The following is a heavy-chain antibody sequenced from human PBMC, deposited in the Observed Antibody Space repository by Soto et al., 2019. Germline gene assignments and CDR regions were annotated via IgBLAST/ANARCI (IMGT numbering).Heavy chain of an antibody. CDR3: ARDTVRGLYYFDY. V-gene: IGHV3-21*01. CDR1: GFTFSSYS. Sequence: GGSLRLSCAASGFTFSSYSMNWVRQAPGKGLEWVSSISSSSSYIYYADSVKGRFTISRDNAKNSLYLQMNSLRAEDTAVYYCARDTVRGLYYFDYWGQGTLVTVSS. J-gene: IGHJ4*02. CDR2: ISSSSSYI. D-gene: IGHD3-10*01.